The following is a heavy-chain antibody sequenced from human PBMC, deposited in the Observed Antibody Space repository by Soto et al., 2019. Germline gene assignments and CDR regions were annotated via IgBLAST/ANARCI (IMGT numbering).Heavy chain of an antibody. J-gene: IGHJ4*01. D-gene: IGHD6-13*01. CDR3: AKERLEEVGKFFEF. Sequence: GGSLRLSCEASGFTFGNYAMSWVRQAPGKGLEWVSGISGSGRDTYYADSVKGRLTISRDNAKNTLFLQMNSLRAEDAASYYCAKERLEEVGKFFEFCGHGILVTVS. V-gene: IGHV3-23*01. CDR1: GFTFGNYA. CDR2: ISGSGRDT.